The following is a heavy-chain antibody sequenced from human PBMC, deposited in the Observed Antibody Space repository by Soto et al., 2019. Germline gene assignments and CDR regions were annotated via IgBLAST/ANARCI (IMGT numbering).Heavy chain of an antibody. CDR3: ARDQKARAVAGRGGDDY. CDR2: ISAYNGNT. CDR1: GYTFTSYG. J-gene: IGHJ4*02. Sequence: QVQLVQSGAEVKKPGASVKVSCKASGYTFTSYGISWVRQAPGQGLEWMGWISAYNGNTNYAQKLQGRVTMTTDTSTSTANMELRSLRSDDTAVYYCARDQKARAVAGRGGDDYWGQGTLVTVSS. D-gene: IGHD6-19*01. V-gene: IGHV1-18*01.